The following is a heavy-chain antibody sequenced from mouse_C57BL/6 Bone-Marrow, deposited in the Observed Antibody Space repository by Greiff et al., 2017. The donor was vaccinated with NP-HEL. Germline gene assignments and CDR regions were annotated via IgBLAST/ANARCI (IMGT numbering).Heavy chain of an antibody. Sequence: QVQLQQSGPELVKPGASVKISCKASGYAFSSSWMNWVKQRPGKGLEWIGRIYPGDGDTNYNGKFKGKATLTADKSSSTAYMQLSSLTSEDSAVYFCARERIWDYGRGDYWGQGTTLTVSS. J-gene: IGHJ2*01. CDR2: IYPGDGDT. CDR1: GYAFSSSW. V-gene: IGHV1-82*01. CDR3: ARERIWDYGRGDY. D-gene: IGHD1-1*01.